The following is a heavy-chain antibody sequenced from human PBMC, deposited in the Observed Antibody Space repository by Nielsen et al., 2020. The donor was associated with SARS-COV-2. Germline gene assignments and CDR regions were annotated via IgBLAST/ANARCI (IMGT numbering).Heavy chain of an antibody. CDR2: ISSSGSTI. Sequence: GESQKISCAASEFIFSSSEMTWVRQAPGKGLEWVSYISSSGSTIYYADSVKCRFTISRDNAKNSLYLQMNSLSAEDTAVYYCASVGYSGSRDFDYWGQGTLVTVSS. CDR1: EFIFSSSE. CDR3: ASVGYSGSRDFDY. V-gene: IGHV3-48*03. D-gene: IGHD1-26*01. J-gene: IGHJ4*02.